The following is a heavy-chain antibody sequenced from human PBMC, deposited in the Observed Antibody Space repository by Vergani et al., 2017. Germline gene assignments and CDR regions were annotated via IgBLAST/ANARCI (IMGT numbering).Heavy chain of an antibody. J-gene: IGHJ4*02. CDR1: GFTFSTYW. CDR3: ARVEPEWF. D-gene: IGHD3-3*01. V-gene: IGHV3-74*01. CDR2: INSDGSSA. Sequence: EVQLVESGGGLVQPGGSLRHFCAASGFTFSTYWMHWVRQAPGKGLVWVSRINSDGSSASYADSVKGRFTISRDNAKNTLYLKMNSLRAVDTAVYYCARVEPEWFWGQGTLVTVSS.